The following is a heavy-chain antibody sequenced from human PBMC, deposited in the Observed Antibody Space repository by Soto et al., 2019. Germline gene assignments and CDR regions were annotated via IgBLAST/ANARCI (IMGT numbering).Heavy chain of an antibody. CDR2: VSSSGSNT. CDR1: GFTFSNYV. Sequence: EVQLLDYGGGLVQPGGSLRLSCAASGFTFSNYVMSWVRQAPGKGLEWVSSVSSSGSNTYYAESVKGRVTISRDNSNNTLYLQMNSLRAEDTALYYCARRGRTLPHYSYYMDVWGKGTTVTVSS. V-gene: IGHV3-23*01. J-gene: IGHJ6*03. CDR3: ARRGRTLPHYSYYMDV.